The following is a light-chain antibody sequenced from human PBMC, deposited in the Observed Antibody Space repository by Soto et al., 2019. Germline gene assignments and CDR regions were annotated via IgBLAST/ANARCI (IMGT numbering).Light chain of an antibody. Sequence: QAVVTQPPSVSGAPGQRVTISCTGSSSNIGAGYDVHWYQQLPGTAPKLIIYGNSNRPSGVPDRFSGSKSGTSASLAITGLQAEDEADYYCQSYDSSLSALFGGGTKVTVL. CDR3: QSYDSSLSAL. V-gene: IGLV1-40*01. J-gene: IGLJ3*02. CDR2: GNS. CDR1: SSNIGAGYD.